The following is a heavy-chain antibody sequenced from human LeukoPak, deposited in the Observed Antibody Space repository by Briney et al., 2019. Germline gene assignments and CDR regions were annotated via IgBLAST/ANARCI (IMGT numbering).Heavy chain of an antibody. Sequence: GGSLRLSCAGSGFTFSSYSMNWVRQAPGKGLEWVANIKQDGSEKYYVDSVKGRFTISRDNAKNSLYLQMNSLRAEDTAVYYCARDQARAGDAFDIWGQGTMVTVSS. J-gene: IGHJ3*02. CDR2: IKQDGSEK. CDR1: GFTFSSYS. CDR3: ARDQARAGDAFDI. V-gene: IGHV3-7*01.